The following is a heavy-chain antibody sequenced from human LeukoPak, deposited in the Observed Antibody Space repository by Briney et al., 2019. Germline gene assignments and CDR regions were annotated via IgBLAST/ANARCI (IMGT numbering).Heavy chain of an antibody. J-gene: IGHJ5*02. CDR3: AKDSGFGELLGWFDP. CDR1: GFTFSSYG. CDR2: ISYDGSNK. Sequence: GGSLRLSCAASGFTFSSYGMHWVRQAPGKGLEWVAVISYDGSNKYYADSVKGRFTISRDNSQNTLYLQMNSLRAEDTAVYYCAKDSGFGELLGWFDPWGQGTLVTVSS. D-gene: IGHD3-10*01. V-gene: IGHV3-30*18.